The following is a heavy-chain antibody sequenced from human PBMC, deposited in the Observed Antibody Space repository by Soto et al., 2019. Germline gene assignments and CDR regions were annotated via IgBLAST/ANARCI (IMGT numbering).Heavy chain of an antibody. Sequence: PGGSLRISCTASGINFSSEGMTWVRQIPGKGLEWVAGISGSGCDSYHADSVKGRFTISRDNSKNTVFLQMNSLRPEDTAAYYCAKDLHTTFGVVIRGSGLDVWGQGTTVTVSS. V-gene: IGHV3-23*01. CDR1: GINFSSEG. J-gene: IGHJ6*02. CDR3: AKDLHTTFGVVIRGSGLDV. CDR2: ISGSGCDS. D-gene: IGHD3-3*01.